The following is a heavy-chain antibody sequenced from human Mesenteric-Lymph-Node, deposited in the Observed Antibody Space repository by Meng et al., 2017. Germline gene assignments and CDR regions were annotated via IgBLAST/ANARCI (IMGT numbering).Heavy chain of an antibody. J-gene: IGHJ4*02. CDR3: ASRTEFGYFDY. CDR1: GYSISSGYY. Sequence: SETLSLTCTVSGYSISSGYYWGWIRQPPGKGLEWIGSIYHSGSTYYNPSLKSRVTISVDTSKNQFSLKLSSVTAADTAVYYCASRTEFGYFDYWGRGPLVPVSS. CDR2: IYHSGST. V-gene: IGHV4-38-2*02. D-gene: IGHD1/OR15-1a*01.